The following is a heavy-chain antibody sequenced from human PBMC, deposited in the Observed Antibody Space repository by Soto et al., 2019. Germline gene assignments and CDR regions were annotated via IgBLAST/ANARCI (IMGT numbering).Heavy chain of an antibody. CDR3: ARIIAAPGTGFDY. CDR1: GYNFAHYW. Sequence: PGESLKISCQGSGYNFAHYWIGWVRQMPGKGLEWMGIIYPGDSDTTYSPSFQGQVTISADKSISTAYLQWSSLKASDTAMCYCARIIAAPGTGFDYWGQGTLVTVSS. CDR2: IYPGDSDT. V-gene: IGHV5-51*01. J-gene: IGHJ4*02. D-gene: IGHD6-13*01.